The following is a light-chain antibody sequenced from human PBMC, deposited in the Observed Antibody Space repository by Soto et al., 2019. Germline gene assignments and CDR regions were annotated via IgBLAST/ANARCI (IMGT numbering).Light chain of an antibody. CDR1: QSVLYSSNNKNY. V-gene: IGKV4-1*01. J-gene: IGKJ2*01. CDR2: WAS. Sequence: DIVMTQSPDSLAVSLGERATINCKSSQSVLYSSNNKNYLAWYQQKPGQPPKLLIYWASTRESGVPDRFSGSGSGTDFTLPISSLQAEDVAVYYCQQDYQTPYTFGQVTKLEIK. CDR3: QQDYQTPYT.